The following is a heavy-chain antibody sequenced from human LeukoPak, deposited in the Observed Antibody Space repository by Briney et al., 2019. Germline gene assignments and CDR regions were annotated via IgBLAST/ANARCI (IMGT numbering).Heavy chain of an antibody. CDR2: ISYDGSNK. CDR1: GFTFSSDA. V-gene: IGHV3-30-3*01. D-gene: IGHD2-2*01. J-gene: IGHJ6*02. CDR3: ARDQSTYYYYYGVDV. Sequence: PGRSLRLSCAASGFTFSSDAMHWVRQAPGKGLEWVAVISYDGSNKYYADSVKGRFTISRDNSKNTLYLQMNSLRAEDTAVYYCARDQSTYYYYYGVDVWGQGTTVTVSS.